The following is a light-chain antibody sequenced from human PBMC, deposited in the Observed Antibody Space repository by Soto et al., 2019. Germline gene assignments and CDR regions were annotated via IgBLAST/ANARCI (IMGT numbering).Light chain of an antibody. CDR2: GPS. Sequence: EIVMTQSPATLSLSPGERATLSCRASQSSSINLAWYQQKPGQAPRLLIYGPSTRATGVPARFSGSGSGTEFTLTISSLQSEDFAVYYCQQYNNWPPYTFGQGTKLEI. CDR3: QQYNNWPPYT. CDR1: QSSSIN. V-gene: IGKV3-15*01. J-gene: IGKJ2*01.